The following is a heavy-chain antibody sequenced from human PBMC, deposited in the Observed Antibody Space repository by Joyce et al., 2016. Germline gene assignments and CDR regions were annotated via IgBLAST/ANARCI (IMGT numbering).Heavy chain of an antibody. Sequence: QLVESGGGVVKPGGSLRLSCEASGSTFSSSSMSWFRQARGEGMEWCAAISGTSYYIVHAETVRGRFTVSRDNAKKTLYLQMNSLRAEDSAVFYCARGGISYYYAMDVWGQGTTVTVSS. CDR1: GSTFSSSS. J-gene: IGHJ6*02. D-gene: IGHD3-16*01. V-gene: IGHV3-21*01. CDR2: ISGTSYYI. CDR3: ARGGISYYYAMDV.